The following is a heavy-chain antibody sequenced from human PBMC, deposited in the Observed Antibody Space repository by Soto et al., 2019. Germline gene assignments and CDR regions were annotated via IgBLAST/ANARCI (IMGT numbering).Heavy chain of an antibody. CDR1: GGSISSSSYY. CDR3: ARQTLLGGSEGNWNDLDY. Sequence: SETLSLTCTVSGGSISSSSYYWGWIRQPPGKGLEWIGSIYYSGSTYYNPSLKSRVTISVDTSKNQFSLKLSSVTAADTAVYYCARQTLLGGSEGNWNDLDYWGQGTLVTVSS. V-gene: IGHV4-39*01. CDR2: IYYSGST. D-gene: IGHD1-20*01. J-gene: IGHJ4*02.